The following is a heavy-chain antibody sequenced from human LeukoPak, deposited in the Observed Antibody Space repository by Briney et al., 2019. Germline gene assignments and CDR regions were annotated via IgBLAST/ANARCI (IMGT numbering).Heavy chain of an antibody. CDR3: ARVLYNWNETLRYGNWFDP. Sequence: ASVKVSCKASGYTFTSYGISWVRQAPGQGIEWMGWISAYNGNTNYAQKLQGRVTMTTDTSTSTAYMELRSLRSDDTAVYYCARVLYNWNETLRYGNWFDPWGQGTLVTVSS. J-gene: IGHJ5*02. D-gene: IGHD1-1*01. CDR1: GYTFTSYG. CDR2: ISAYNGNT. V-gene: IGHV1-18*01.